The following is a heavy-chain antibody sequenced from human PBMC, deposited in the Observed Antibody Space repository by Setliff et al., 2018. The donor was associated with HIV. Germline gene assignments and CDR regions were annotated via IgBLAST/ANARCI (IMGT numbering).Heavy chain of an antibody. CDR1: GGSISSHY. V-gene: IGHV4-59*08. CDR3: AARNSGNPTRHFDY. CDR2: IYYTGIP. Sequence: PSETLSLTCTVSGGSISSHYWSWIRQPPGKGLGWVGLIYYTGIPTYNPSLSSRVTISVDTSQDQFSLRLTSVTAADTAVYYCAARNSGNPTRHFDYWGQGTLVTVSS. J-gene: IGHJ4*02. D-gene: IGHD3-10*01.